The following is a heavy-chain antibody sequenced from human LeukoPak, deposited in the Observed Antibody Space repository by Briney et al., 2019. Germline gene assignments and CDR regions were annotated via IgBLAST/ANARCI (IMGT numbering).Heavy chain of an antibody. D-gene: IGHD6-19*01. CDR1: GHTFTNTW. Sequence: GESLKLSWKGTGHTFTNTWIAWVRQMPGKGLEWMGIIYPGDSDTIYSPSFQGQVTISVDKSISTAYLQWSSLKASDTAMYYCARRNSGNFPFDYWGHGTLVTVSS. CDR2: IYPGDSDT. J-gene: IGHJ4*01. CDR3: ARRNSGNFPFDY. V-gene: IGHV5-51*01.